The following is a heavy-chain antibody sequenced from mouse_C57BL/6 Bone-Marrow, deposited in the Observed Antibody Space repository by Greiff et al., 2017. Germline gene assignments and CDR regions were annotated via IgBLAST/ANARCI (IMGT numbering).Heavy chain of an antibody. D-gene: IGHD1-1*01. CDR2: ISGGGGNT. J-gene: IGHJ2*01. Sequence: DVMLVESGGGLVKPGGSLKLSCAASGFTFSSYTMSWVRQTPEKRLEWVATISGGGGNTYYPDSVKGRFTISRDNAKNTLYLQMSSLRSEDTALYYCARLLITPYYFDDWGQGTTLTVSS. CDR1: GFTFSSYT. V-gene: IGHV5-9*01. CDR3: ARLLITPYYFDD.